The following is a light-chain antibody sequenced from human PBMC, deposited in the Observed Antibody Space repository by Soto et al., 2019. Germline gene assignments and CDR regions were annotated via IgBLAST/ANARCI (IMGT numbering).Light chain of an antibody. CDR1: QSISSSY. CDR2: GAS. CDR3: QQYGSSPYT. J-gene: IGKJ2*01. V-gene: IGKV3-20*01. Sequence: EIVLTQSPGTLSLSPGERATLSCRASQSISSSYLAWYQQKPGQAPRLLIYGASSRATGIPDRFSGSGSGTDFTHTISRLEPADFAVYSCQQYGSSPYTFGQGTKLEIK.